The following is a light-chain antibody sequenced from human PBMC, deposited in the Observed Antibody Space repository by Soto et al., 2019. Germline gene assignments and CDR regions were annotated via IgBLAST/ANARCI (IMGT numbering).Light chain of an antibody. CDR1: QSVTSSF. CDR3: QQYGSSPWT. J-gene: IGKJ1*01. V-gene: IGKV3-20*01. CDR2: GAS. Sequence: EIVLTQSPGTLSLSLGERATLSCRASQSVTSSFLAWYQQKPGQAPRLLIYGASSRATGIPDRFSGSGSGTDFTLTISRLEPEVFAVYYCQQYGSSPWTFGQGTKVEIK.